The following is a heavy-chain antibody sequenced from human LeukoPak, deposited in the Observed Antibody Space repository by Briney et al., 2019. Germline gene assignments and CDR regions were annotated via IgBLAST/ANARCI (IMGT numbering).Heavy chain of an antibody. CDR1: GFTFSDYY. Sequence: GSLRLSCAASGFTFSDYYWSWIRQPPGKGLEWIGEINHSGSTNYNPSLKSRVTISVDTSKNQFSLKLSSVTAADTAVYYCARDRSITIFGVVIVSRSGMDVWGQGTTVTVSS. V-gene: IGHV4-34*01. CDR2: INHSGST. J-gene: IGHJ6*02. CDR3: ARDRSITIFGVVIVSRSGMDV. D-gene: IGHD3-3*01.